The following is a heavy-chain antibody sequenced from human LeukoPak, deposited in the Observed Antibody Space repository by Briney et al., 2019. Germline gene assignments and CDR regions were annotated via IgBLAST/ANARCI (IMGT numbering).Heavy chain of an antibody. Sequence: SETLSLTCTVSGGSISSGGYYWSWIRQPPGKGLEWIGYIYHSGSTYYNPSLKSRVTISVDRSKNQFSLKLSSVTAADTAVYYCAREPKHDFSIAARNWYFDLWGRGTLVTVSS. J-gene: IGHJ2*01. CDR1: GGSISSGGYY. V-gene: IGHV4-30-2*01. D-gene: IGHD6-6*01. CDR2: IYHSGST. CDR3: AREPKHDFSIAARNWYFDL.